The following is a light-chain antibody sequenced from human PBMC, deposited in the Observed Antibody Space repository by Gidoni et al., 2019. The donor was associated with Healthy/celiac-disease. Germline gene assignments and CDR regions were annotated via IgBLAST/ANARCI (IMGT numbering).Light chain of an antibody. J-gene: IGKJ1*01. CDR2: AAS. Sequence: DIQMTQPPSSLSASVGDRVTIICRASQSISSYLNWYQQKPGKAPKLLIYAASSLQSGVPSRFSGSGSGTDFTLTISSLQPEDFATYYCQQSYSTPGTFGQGTKVEIK. V-gene: IGKV1-39*01. CDR1: QSISSY. CDR3: QQSYSTPGT.